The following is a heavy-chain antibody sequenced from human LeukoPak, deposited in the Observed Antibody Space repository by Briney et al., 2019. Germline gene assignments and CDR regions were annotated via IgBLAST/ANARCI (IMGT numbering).Heavy chain of an antibody. CDR1: GYTFTSYY. J-gene: IGHJ4*02. D-gene: IGHD1-14*01. CDR2: INPSGGST. CDR3: ARAYRRDLGCFDY. Sequence: ASVKVSCKASGYTFTSYYMHWVRQDPGQGLEWMGIINPSGGSTSYAQKFQGRVTMTRDMSRSTVYMELSSLRSEDTAVYYCARAYRRDLGCFDYWGQGTLVTVSS. V-gene: IGHV1-46*01.